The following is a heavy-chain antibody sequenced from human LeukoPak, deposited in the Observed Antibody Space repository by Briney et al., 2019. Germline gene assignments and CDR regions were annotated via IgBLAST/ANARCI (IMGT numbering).Heavy chain of an antibody. Sequence: ASVKVSCEVSGYTLTELSMHWVRQAPGKGLEWMGGFDPEDGETIYAQKFQGRVTMTEDTSTDTAYMELSSLRSEDTAVYYCATHDYYYGSGRPFDYWGQGTLVTVSS. D-gene: IGHD3-10*01. V-gene: IGHV1-24*01. J-gene: IGHJ4*02. CDR1: GYTLTELS. CDR3: ATHDYYYGSGRPFDY. CDR2: FDPEDGET.